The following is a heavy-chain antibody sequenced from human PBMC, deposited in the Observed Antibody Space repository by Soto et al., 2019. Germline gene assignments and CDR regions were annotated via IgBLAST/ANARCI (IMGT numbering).Heavy chain of an antibody. CDR3: ASYGDLDAGGGD. V-gene: IGHV4-39*01. CDR2: IYYSGST. CDR1: GGSISSSSYY. Sequence: SETLSLTCTVSGGSISSSSYYWGWIRQPPGKGLEWIGSIYYSGSTYYNPSLKSRVTISVDTSKNQFSLKLSSVTAADTAVYYCASYGDLDAGGGDWGQGTLVTVSS. J-gene: IGHJ4*02. D-gene: IGHD4-17*01.